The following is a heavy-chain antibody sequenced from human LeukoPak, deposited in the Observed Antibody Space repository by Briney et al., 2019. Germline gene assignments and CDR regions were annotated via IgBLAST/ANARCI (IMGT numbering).Heavy chain of an antibody. Sequence: SVKVSCKASGGTFSSYAISWVRQAPGRGLEWMGGIIPIFGTANYAQKFQGRVTITTDESTSTAYMELSSLRSEDTAVYYCARGLVATIAYTYYYYYYYMDVWGKGTTVTVSS. CDR2: IIPIFGTA. V-gene: IGHV1-69*05. CDR1: GGTFSSYA. CDR3: ARGLVATIAYTYYYYYYYMDV. J-gene: IGHJ6*03. D-gene: IGHD5-12*01.